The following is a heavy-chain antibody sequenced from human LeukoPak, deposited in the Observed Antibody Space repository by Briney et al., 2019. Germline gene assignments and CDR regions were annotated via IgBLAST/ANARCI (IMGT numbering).Heavy chain of an antibody. J-gene: IGHJ5*02. CDR2: ISAYNGNT. Sequence: ASVRVSCKASGYTFTSYGISWVRQAPGQGLERMGWISAYNGNTNYAQKLQGRVTMTTDTSTSTAYMELRSLRSDDTAVYYCARDPMVPYNWFDPWGQGTLDTVSS. D-gene: IGHD3-10*01. V-gene: IGHV1-18*01. CDR3: ARDPMVPYNWFDP. CDR1: GYTFTSYG.